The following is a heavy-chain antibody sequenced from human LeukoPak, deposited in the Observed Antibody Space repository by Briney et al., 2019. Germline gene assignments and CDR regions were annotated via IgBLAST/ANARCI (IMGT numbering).Heavy chain of an antibody. Sequence: SETLSLTRTVSGDSVSSSSYYWDWIRQPPGKGLEWIGSISSDGNTHYNTSLKSRVTMSVDTSKNQFSLELTSVTAADTAVYYCARRYCSGGSCYNYFDYWGQGTQVTVSS. V-gene: IGHV4-39*01. D-gene: IGHD2-15*01. CDR2: ISSDGNT. CDR1: GDSVSSSSYY. J-gene: IGHJ4*02. CDR3: ARRYCSGGSCYNYFDY.